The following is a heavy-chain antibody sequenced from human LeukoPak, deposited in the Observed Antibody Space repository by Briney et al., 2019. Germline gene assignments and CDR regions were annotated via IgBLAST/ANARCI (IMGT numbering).Heavy chain of an antibody. V-gene: IGHV1-46*01. D-gene: IGHD2-21*02. CDR1: GYIFTNYY. J-gene: IGHJ4*02. CDR3: ARDHYHKIHSVMVTAPDY. CDR2: INPTGGST. Sequence: GASVKVSCKASGYIFTNYYMHWVRQAPGEGLEWMGIINPTGGSTSYAQKFQGRVTMTRDTSTSTVYMELRSLRSEDTAVYYCARDHYHKIHSVMVTAPDYWGQGTLVIVSP.